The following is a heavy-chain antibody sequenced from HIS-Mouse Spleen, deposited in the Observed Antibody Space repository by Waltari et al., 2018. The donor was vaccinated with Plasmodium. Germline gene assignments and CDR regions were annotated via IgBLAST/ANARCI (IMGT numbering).Heavy chain of an antibody. D-gene: IGHD2-2*01. CDR2: MYYGGST. Sequence: QVPLQESSPGTAKPSETLSRTRTAASGSSSSYYWRWIRQTPGKGLERIGYMYYGGSTNTNPSLKSRVTISVDTSKNQFSLKLSSVTAADTAVYYCARDCSSTSCLDAFDIWGQGTMVTVSS. CDR1: SGSSSSYY. J-gene: IGHJ3*02. V-gene: IGHV4-59*01. CDR3: ARDCSSTSCLDAFDI.